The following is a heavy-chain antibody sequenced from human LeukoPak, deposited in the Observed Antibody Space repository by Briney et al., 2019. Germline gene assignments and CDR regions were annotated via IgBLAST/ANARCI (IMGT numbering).Heavy chain of an antibody. V-gene: IGHV3-7*01. CDR3: ARDRYEYDSSGSYFFS. Sequence: PGGSLRLSCAASGFTFSSYCMSWVRQAPGKGLEWVANIKQDGSEKYYVDSVKGRFTISRDNAKNSLYLQMNSLRAEDTAVYYCARDRYEYDSSGSYFFSWGDGALVTVSS. CDR2: IKQDGSEK. J-gene: IGHJ5*01. CDR1: GFTFSSYC. D-gene: IGHD3-22*01.